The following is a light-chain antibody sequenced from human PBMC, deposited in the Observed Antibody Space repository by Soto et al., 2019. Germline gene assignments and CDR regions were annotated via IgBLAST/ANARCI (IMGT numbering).Light chain of an antibody. Sequence: DFVMTQSPDSLAVSLGERATINCKSSQSVLYSSNNNNYLAWYQQKPGQPPKLLIYWASTRESGVPDRFSGSGSGKDFTLTISSLQAEDGAVYYCQQYYSTPPTFGQGTKVEIK. V-gene: IGKV4-1*01. CDR2: WAS. CDR3: QQYYSTPPT. CDR1: QSVLYSSNNNNY. J-gene: IGKJ1*01.